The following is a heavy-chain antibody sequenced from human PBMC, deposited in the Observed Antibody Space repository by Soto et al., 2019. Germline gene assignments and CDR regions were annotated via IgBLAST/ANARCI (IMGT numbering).Heavy chain of an antibody. Sequence: EVQLVESWGGLVQPGRSLRLSCAASGFTFDDYAMHCVRQVPGKGLEWVSGINWNSGSIGYADSVKARFAISRDNAKNSLHLQMNSLRAEDTAFYYCVKDESINWYSGHFRHWGQGTLVTVSS. CDR3: VKDESINWYSGHFRH. CDR1: GFTFDDYA. CDR2: INWNSGSI. J-gene: IGHJ1*01. D-gene: IGHD6-13*01. V-gene: IGHV3-9*01.